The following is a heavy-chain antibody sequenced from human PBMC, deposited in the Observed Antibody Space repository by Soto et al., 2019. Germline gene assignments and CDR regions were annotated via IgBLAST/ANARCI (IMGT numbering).Heavy chain of an antibody. V-gene: IGHV4-59*01. Sequence: PSETLSLTCVVSGGSLSSYYWTWVRQPPGKGLEYIGYIYYTGSTNYNPSLKSRVTISLDTSKNQFSLKLSSVTTADTAIYYCAKIIILVPGASYGMDVWGQGTTVTVSS. CDR1: GGSLSSYY. CDR3: AKIIILVPGASYGMDV. D-gene: IGHD2-2*01. CDR2: IYYTGST. J-gene: IGHJ6*02.